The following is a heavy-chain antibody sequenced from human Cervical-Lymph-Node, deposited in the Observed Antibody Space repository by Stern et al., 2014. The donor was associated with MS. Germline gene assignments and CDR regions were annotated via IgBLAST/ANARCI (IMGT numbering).Heavy chain of an antibody. CDR1: GVFISRGGDY. D-gene: IGHD5-12*01. CDR2: IYYSGST. CDR3: ARDVYSDSRRGLDV. J-gene: IGHJ6*02. Sequence: QLQLQESDPGLVRPSQTLSLTCTVSGVFISRGGDYWTLIRQHPRKGPGXVGSIYYSGSTYYNPSLKGRLLISLDTSGNHFSLNLNSVTAADTAVYYCARDVYSDSRRGLDVWGQGTTVTVSS. V-gene: IGHV4-31*03.